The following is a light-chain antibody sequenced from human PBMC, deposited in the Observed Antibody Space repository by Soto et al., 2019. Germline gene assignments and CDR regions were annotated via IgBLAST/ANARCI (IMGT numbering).Light chain of an antibody. CDR3: QQYKTYWT. CDR1: QSISTW. CDR2: DAS. J-gene: IGKJ1*01. V-gene: IGKV1-5*02. Sequence: DIQMTQSPSTLSASVGDRVTIICRASQSISTWLAWYQQKPGKAPKLLMYDASRLKSGVPSRFSGSGSGTEFTLTITSLQPDDFATYYCQQYKTYWTFSQGTKVDIK.